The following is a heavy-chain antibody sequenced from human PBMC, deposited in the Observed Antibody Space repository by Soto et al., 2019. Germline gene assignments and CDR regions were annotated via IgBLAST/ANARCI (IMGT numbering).Heavy chain of an antibody. J-gene: IGHJ4*02. CDR1: GGTFSSYA. CDR2: IIPIFGTA. Sequence: QVQLVQSGAEVKKPGSSVKVSCKASGGTFSSYAISWVRQAPGQGLEWMGGIIPIFGTANYAQKFQGRVTITADDSTSTAYMELSSLRSDDTAVYYCARIHYDSSGYYGRVADYWGQGTLVTVSS. V-gene: IGHV1-69*01. CDR3: ARIHYDSSGYYGRVADY. D-gene: IGHD3-22*01.